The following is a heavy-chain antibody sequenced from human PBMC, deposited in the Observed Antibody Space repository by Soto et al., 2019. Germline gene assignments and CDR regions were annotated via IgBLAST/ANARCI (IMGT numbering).Heavy chain of an antibody. V-gene: IGHV1-69*13. J-gene: IGHJ6*02. D-gene: IGHD2-2*01. CDR3: ASGADIVVVPAASQYYYYGMDV. Sequence: ASVKVSCKASGVTFSSYAISWVRQAPGQGLEWMGGIIPIFGTANYAQKFQGRVTITADESTSTAYMELSSLRSEDTAVYYCASGADIVVVPAASQYYYYGMDVWGQGTTVTVSS. CDR2: IIPIFGTA. CDR1: GVTFSSYA.